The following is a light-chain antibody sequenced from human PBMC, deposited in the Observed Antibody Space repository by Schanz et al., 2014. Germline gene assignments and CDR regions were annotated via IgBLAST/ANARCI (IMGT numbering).Light chain of an antibody. CDR3: QQYGSSPLYA. J-gene: IGKJ2*01. CDR1: QSVSSGY. CDR2: GAT. Sequence: EIVLTQSPGTLSLSPGERATLSCRASQSVSSGYLAWYQQKPGQAPRLLIYGATSRATGIPDRFSGSVSGTDFTLTISRLEPEDFAVYYCQQYGSSPLYAFGQGTKVEIK. V-gene: IGKV3-20*01.